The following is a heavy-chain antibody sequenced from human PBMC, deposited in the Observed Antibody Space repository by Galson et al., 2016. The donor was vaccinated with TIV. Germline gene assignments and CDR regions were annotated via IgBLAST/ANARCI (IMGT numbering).Heavy chain of an antibody. Sequence: SLRLSCAASGFTVRSNYMSWVRQPPGKGLEWVSVIYTDGRAYYADSAKGRFTISTDNSKNTLYLQMNSLRSEDTAIYYCARVLGRDWAYGMDVWGRGTTVTVSS. CDR2: IYTDGRA. CDR3: ARVLGRDWAYGMDV. V-gene: IGHV3-53*05. J-gene: IGHJ6*02. D-gene: IGHD2-21*01. CDR1: GFTVRSNY.